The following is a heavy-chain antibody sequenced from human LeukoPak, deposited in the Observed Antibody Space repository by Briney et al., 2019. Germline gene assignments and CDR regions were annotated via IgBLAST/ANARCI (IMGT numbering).Heavy chain of an antibody. D-gene: IGHD2-15*01. J-gene: IGHJ6*02. Sequence: PGGCLRLSCAAPGFTFSSYAMTWVREALEKGLEWVSRICDIVGSTVYADSVKGRFTISRDNSKNTLYLQMNSLRAEDTAVYYCAKGVAPYYYYAMDVWGQGTTVTVSS. CDR3: AKGVAPYYYYAMDV. V-gene: IGHV3-23*01. CDR1: GFTFSSYA. CDR2: ICDIVGST.